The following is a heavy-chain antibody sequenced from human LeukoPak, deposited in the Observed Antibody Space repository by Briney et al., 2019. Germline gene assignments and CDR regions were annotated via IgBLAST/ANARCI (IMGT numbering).Heavy chain of an antibody. CDR2: ISSDGRTT. J-gene: IGHJ4*02. CDR3: AKDKAWIAAAGTLDY. CDR1: GFAVSSHW. D-gene: IGHD6-13*01. V-gene: IGHV3-74*01. Sequence: PGGSLRLSCAASGFAVSSHWMHWVREAPGKGLVWVSTISSDGRTTYYADSVKGRFTVSRDNAKNTLNLQIHSLRAEDTAVYYCAKDKAWIAAAGTLDYWGQGTLVTVSS.